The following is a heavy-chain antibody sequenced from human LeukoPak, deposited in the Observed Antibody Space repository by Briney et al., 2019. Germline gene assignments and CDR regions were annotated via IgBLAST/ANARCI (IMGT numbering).Heavy chain of an antibody. V-gene: IGHV3-30*18. CDR1: GFTFSSYG. J-gene: IGHJ5*02. CDR3: AKLPLRFLEWS. Sequence: GGSLRLSCAASGFTFSSYGMHWVRQAPGKGLEWVAVISYDGSNKYYADSVKGRFTISRDNSKNTLYLQMNSLRAEDTAVYYCAKLPLRFLEWSWGQGTLVTVSS. CDR2: ISYDGSNK. D-gene: IGHD3-3*01.